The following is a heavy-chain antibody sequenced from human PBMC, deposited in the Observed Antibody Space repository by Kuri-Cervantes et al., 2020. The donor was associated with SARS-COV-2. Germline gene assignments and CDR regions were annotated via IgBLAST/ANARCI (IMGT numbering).Heavy chain of an antibody. CDR3: ARVEYYDSSGYYA. CDR2: ISYDGSNK. D-gene: IGHD3-22*01. V-gene: IGHV3-30*03. J-gene: IGHJ4*02. CDR1: GFTFSSYG. Sequence: LSLTCAASGFTFSSYGMHWVRQAPGKGLEWVAVISYDGSNKYYADSVKGRFTISRDNSKNTLYLQMNSLRAEDTAVYYCARVEYYDSSGYYAWGQGTLVTVSS.